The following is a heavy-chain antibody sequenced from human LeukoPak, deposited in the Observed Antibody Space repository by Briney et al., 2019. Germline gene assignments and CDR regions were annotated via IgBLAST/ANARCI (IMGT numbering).Heavy chain of an antibody. CDR1: GYDFTAYT. V-gene: IGHV7-4-1*02. J-gene: IGHJ4*02. CDR3: VRVGVLTTVFDY. CDR2: INTRTANP. Sequence: ASVNVSCEASGYDFTAYTLNWVRQAPGQGLECMGWINTRTANPTYAQGFVGRFVFSVDTSVNTAYLQISSLKAEDTAVYYCVRVGVLTTVFDYWGQGTLVAVSS. D-gene: IGHD4/OR15-4a*01.